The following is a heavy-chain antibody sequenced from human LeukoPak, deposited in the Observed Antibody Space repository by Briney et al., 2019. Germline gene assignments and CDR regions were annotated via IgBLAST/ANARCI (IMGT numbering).Heavy chain of an antibody. V-gene: IGHV4-34*01. CDR1: GGSFSGYY. CDR2: INHSGST. Sequence: PSETLSLTCAVYGGSFSGYYWSWIRQPPGKGLERIGEINHSGSTNYNPSLKSRVTISVDTSKNQFSLKLSSVTAADTAVYYCARVEGSYYYDGWGQGTLVTVSS. CDR3: ARVEGSYYYDG. J-gene: IGHJ4*02. D-gene: IGHD6-6*01.